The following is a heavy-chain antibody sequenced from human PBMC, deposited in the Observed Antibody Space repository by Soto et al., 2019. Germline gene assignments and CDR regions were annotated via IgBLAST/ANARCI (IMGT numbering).Heavy chain of an antibody. CDR3: AREFMVRGVIIVDY. CDR2: IIPILGIA. Sequence: QVQLVQSGAEVKKPGSSVKVSCKASGGTFSSYTISWVRQAPGQGLEWMGRIIPILGIANYAQKFQGRVTITADNSTSTAYMELSSLRSEDTAVYYCAREFMVRGVIIVDYWGQGTLVTVSS. CDR1: GGTFSSYT. V-gene: IGHV1-69*08. D-gene: IGHD3-10*01. J-gene: IGHJ4*02.